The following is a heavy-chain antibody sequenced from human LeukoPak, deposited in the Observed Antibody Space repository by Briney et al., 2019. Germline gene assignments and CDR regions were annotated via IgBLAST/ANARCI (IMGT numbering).Heavy chain of an antibody. Sequence: GGSLRLSCAASGFILSDYYMHWIRQAPGKGLEWVSAIRGSGDRTHYADSVKGRFTISRDNSKNTLYLQMNSLRAEDTAVYYCAKDSKIVGATFRSYHYMDVWGKGTAVTVSS. CDR2: IRGSGDRT. CDR1: GFILSDYY. CDR3: AKDSKIVGATFRSYHYMDV. J-gene: IGHJ6*03. V-gene: IGHV3-23*01. D-gene: IGHD1-26*01.